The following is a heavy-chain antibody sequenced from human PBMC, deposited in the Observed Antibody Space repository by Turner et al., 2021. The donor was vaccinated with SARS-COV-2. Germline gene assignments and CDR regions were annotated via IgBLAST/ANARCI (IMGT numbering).Heavy chain of an antibody. V-gene: IGHV1-46*01. CDR2: INPSGGST. Sequence: QVQLVQSGAEVKKPGASVKVSGKASGYTFTSYYMHWVRQAPGQGLEWMGIINPSGGSTSYAQKFQGRVTMTRDTSTSTVYMELSSLRSEDTAVYYCARDIVVVPAAMGPCYWGQGTLVTVSS. J-gene: IGHJ4*02. CDR3: ARDIVVVPAAMGPCY. D-gene: IGHD2-2*01. CDR1: GYTFTSYY.